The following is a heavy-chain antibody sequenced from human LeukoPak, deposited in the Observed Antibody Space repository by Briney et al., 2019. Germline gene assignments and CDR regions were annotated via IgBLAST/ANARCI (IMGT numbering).Heavy chain of an antibody. J-gene: IGHJ4*02. CDR3: ARDGGRLADFYFDS. Sequence: GSLRLSCVASGFSFSDYEMNWVRQAPGKGLEWLSYIGFSVDTIHHADSVKGRFIISRDNAEKTLYLQMNSLRAEDTAVYYCARDGGRLADFYFDSWGQGCLVTVSS. V-gene: IGHV3-48*03. D-gene: IGHD3-3*01. CDR2: IGFSVDTI. CDR1: GFSFSDYE.